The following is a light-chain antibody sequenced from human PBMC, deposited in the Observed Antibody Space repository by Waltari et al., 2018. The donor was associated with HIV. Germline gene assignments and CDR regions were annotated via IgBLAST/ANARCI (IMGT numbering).Light chain of an antibody. V-gene: IGKV3D-15*01. CDR2: AAS. CDR1: QSLTNNLAWFQQSVTSN. J-gene: IGKJ1*01. CDR3: QQYNDWPQT. Sequence: EIVTTQSPATLSVTPRARAPLSCRASQSLTNNLAWFQQSVTSNVAWYQQKPGQAPRLVIYAASTRVTGIPARFSGSGSGTEFTLTISSLQSEDFAVYYCQQYNDWPQTFGQGTKVEIK.